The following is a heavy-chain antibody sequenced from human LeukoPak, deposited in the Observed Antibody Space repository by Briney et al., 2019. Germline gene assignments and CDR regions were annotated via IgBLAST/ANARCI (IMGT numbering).Heavy chain of an antibody. CDR1: GFTFSRYW. CDR2: IKQDGGEI. CDR3: ARDKGDYDTSGSLFVF. Sequence: GGSLRLSCAASGFTFSRYWMSWVRQVPRKRLEWVANIKQDGGEIYYVDSVKGRFTISRDNAKSSLYLQMNSLRAGDTAVYYCARDKGDYDTSGSLFVFGGQGTLVTVSS. J-gene: IGHJ4*02. V-gene: IGHV3-7*03. D-gene: IGHD3-22*01.